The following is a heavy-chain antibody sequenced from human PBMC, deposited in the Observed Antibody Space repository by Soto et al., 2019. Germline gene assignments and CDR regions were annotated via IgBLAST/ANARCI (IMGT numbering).Heavy chain of an antibody. J-gene: IGHJ6*02. V-gene: IGHV1-46*01. Sequence: ASVKVSCKASGYTFTSYYMHWVRQAPGQGLEWMGIINPSGGSTSYAQKFQGRVTMTRDTSTSTVYMELSSLRSEDTAVYYCARDPRDSSSSAYHYYGMDVWGQGTTVTVSS. CDR1: GYTFTSYY. D-gene: IGHD6-6*01. CDR3: ARDPRDSSSSAYHYYGMDV. CDR2: INPSGGST.